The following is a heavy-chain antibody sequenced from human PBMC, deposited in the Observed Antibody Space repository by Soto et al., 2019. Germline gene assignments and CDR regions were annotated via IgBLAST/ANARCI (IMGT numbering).Heavy chain of an antibody. CDR3: ASDVAMPTGLGLGY. CDR1: GFAFTNYG. CDR2: VSNDGSKK. Sequence: QVQVVDSGGGVVQPGRSLRLSCAASGFAFTNYGMHWVRQAPGKVLEWVAFVSNDGSKKYYADSVKGRFTISRDNSENTVYLQMTSVRPDDTAVFYCASDVAMPTGLGLGYWGQGTLVTVSS. V-gene: IGHV3-30*03. D-gene: IGHD2-2*01. J-gene: IGHJ4*02.